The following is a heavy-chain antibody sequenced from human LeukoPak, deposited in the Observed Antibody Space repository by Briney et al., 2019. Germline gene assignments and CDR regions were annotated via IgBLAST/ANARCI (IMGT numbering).Heavy chain of an antibody. CDR3: ASGSGYELGGAFDI. CDR2: INPNSGGT. D-gene: IGHD5-12*01. V-gene: IGHV1-2*02. Sequence: ASVNVSCKASGYTFTGYYIYWVRQAPGQGLEWMGWINPNSGGTNYAQKFQGRVTMTRDTSISTAYMELSRLRSDDTAVYYCASGSGYELGGAFDIWGQGTMVTVSS. CDR1: GYTFTGYY. J-gene: IGHJ3*02.